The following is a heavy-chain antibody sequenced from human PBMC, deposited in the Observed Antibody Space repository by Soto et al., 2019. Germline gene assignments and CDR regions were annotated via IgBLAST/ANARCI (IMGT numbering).Heavy chain of an antibody. CDR3: ARDQATVVTPKDYYYYGMDV. D-gene: IGHD2-21*02. J-gene: IGHJ6*02. CDR1: GFTFSSYS. Sequence: EVQLVESGGGLVQPGGSLRLSCEASGFTFSSYSMNWFRQAPGKGLEWVSYISSSSSTIYYADSVKGRFTISRDNAKNSLYLQMNSLRDEDTAVYYCARDQATVVTPKDYYYYGMDVWGQGTTVTVSS. CDR2: ISSSSSTI. V-gene: IGHV3-48*02.